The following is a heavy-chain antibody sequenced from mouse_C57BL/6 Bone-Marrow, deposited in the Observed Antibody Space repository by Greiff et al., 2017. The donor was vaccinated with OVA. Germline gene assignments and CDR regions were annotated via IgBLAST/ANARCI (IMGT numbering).Heavy chain of an antibody. CDR2: IEPSDSYA. Sequence: VQLQQPGAELVMPGASVKLSCKASGYTFTSYWMHWVKQRPGQGLEWMGEIEPSDSYANYNPKFNGKSTLTVDKSSSTAYMQLSSLTSEDSAVYYCARENLTYWGQGTLVTVSA. CDR3: ARENLTY. CDR1: GYTFTSYW. J-gene: IGHJ3*01. V-gene: IGHV1-69*01.